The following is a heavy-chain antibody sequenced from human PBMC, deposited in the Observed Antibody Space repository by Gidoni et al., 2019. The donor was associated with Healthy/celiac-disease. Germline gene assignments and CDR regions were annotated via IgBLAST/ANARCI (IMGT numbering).Heavy chain of an antibody. CDR2: IYYSGST. V-gene: IGHV4-61*01. CDR3: ARETAQRQRLDY. J-gene: IGHJ4*02. D-gene: IGHD6-25*01. Sequence: QVQLQESGPGLVKPSETLSLTCTVSGGSVSSGSYYWSWIRQPPGKGLEWIGYIYYSGSTNYNPSLKSRVTISVDTSKNQFSLKLSSVTAADTAVYYCARETAQRQRLDYWGQGTLVTVSS. CDR1: GGSVSSGSYY.